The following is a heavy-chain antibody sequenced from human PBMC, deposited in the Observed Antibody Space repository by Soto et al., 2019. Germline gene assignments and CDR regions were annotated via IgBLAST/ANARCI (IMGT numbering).Heavy chain of an antibody. Sequence: EVQLVETGGGLIQPGGSLRLSCAASGFTVSSNYMSWVRQAPGKGLEWVSVIYSGGSTYYADSVKGRFTISRDNSKNTLYLQMNSLRADDTAVYYCAREATHYDILTGYYRSYWYFDLWGRGTLVTVSS. V-gene: IGHV3-53*02. CDR1: GFTVSSNY. J-gene: IGHJ2*01. CDR2: IYSGGST. CDR3: AREATHYDILTGYYRSYWYFDL. D-gene: IGHD3-9*01.